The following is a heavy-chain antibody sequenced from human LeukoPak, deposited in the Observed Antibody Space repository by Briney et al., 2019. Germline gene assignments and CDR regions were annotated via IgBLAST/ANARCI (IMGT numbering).Heavy chain of an antibody. D-gene: IGHD3-22*01. J-gene: IGHJ4*02. CDR3: ARGWDYDSGGRPTAYVY. CDR2: IIPIFGTA. Sequence: SVKVSCKASGGTFSNYAINWVRQAPGQGLEWMGGIIPIFGTANYAQKFQGKVTITADESTSTAYIELSSLRSEDTAIYYCARGWDYDSGGRPTAYVYWGQGTLVSVSS. V-gene: IGHV1-69*13. CDR1: GGTFSNYA.